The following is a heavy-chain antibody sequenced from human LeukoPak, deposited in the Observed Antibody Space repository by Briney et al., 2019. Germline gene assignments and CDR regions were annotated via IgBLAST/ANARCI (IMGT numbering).Heavy chain of an antibody. CDR2: IRSKAYGGTT. V-gene: IGHV3-49*04. CDR1: GFTFGDYA. CDR3: TRDIRTYYYGSGSY. Sequence: GRSLRLSCTASGFTFGDYAMSWVRQATGKGLEWVGFIRSKAYGGTTEYAASVKGRFTISRDDSKSIAYLQMNSLKTEDTAVYYCTRDIRTYYYGSGSYWGQGTLVTLSS. D-gene: IGHD3-10*01. J-gene: IGHJ4*02.